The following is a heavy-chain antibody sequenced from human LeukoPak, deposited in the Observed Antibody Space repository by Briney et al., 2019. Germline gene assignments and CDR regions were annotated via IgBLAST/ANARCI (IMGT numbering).Heavy chain of an antibody. Sequence: GSSVKVSCKASGGTFSSYAISWVRQAPGQGLEWMGWINTNTGNPTYAQGFTGRFVFSLDTSVSTAYLQISSLKAEDTAVYYCARAAVGDPASDVDFDYWGQGTLVTVSS. D-gene: IGHD2-15*01. CDR2: INTNTGNP. V-gene: IGHV7-4-1*02. CDR1: GGTFSSYA. CDR3: ARAAVGDPASDVDFDY. J-gene: IGHJ4*02.